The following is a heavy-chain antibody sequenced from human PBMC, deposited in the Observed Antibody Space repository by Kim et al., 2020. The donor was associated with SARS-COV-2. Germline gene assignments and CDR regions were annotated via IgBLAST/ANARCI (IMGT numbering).Heavy chain of an antibody. Sequence: GGSLRLSCAASGFTFSSYWMHWVRQAPGKGLVWVSRINSDGSSTSYADSVKGRFTISRDNAKNTLYLQMNSLRAEDTAVYYCARDREGRGSSSSRRSYSNWFDPWGQGTLVTVSS. J-gene: IGHJ5*02. CDR1: GFTFSSYW. D-gene: IGHD6-6*01. V-gene: IGHV3-74*01. CDR2: INSDGSST. CDR3: ARDREGRGSSSSRRSYSNWFDP.